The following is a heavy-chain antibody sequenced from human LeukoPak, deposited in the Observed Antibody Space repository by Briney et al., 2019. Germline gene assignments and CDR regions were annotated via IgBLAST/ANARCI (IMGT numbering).Heavy chain of an antibody. J-gene: IGHJ4*02. CDR1: GFTFDDYA. V-gene: IGHV3-9*01. D-gene: IGHD2-2*01. CDR2: ISWNSGSI. Sequence: PGGSLRLSCAASGFTFDDYAMHWVRQAPGKGLEWVSGISWNSGSIGYADSVKGRFTISRDNAKNSLYLQMNSLRAEDTALYYCAKEFGRDIVVVPAAHSYYFDYWGQGTLVTVSS. CDR3: AKEFGRDIVVVPAAHSYYFDY.